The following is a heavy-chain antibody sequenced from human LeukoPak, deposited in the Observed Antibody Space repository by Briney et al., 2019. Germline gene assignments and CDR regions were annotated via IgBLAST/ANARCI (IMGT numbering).Heavy chain of an antibody. CDR3: STPSSVVTGPFDY. CDR1: GFTFNDAW. Sequence: GGSLRLSCAASGFTFNDAWMSWVRQAPGKGLEWVGRIKGKTAGETTDYAAPVKGRFTISRDDSQNTLYLLMNSLRIEDTAVYYCSTPSSVVTGPFDYWGQGTLVTVSS. J-gene: IGHJ4*02. D-gene: IGHD4-23*01. CDR2: IKGKTAGETT. V-gene: IGHV3-15*05.